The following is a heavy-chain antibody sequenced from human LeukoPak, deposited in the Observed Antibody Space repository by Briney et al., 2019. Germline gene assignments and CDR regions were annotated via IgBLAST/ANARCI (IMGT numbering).Heavy chain of an antibody. CDR1: GGTFSSYA. J-gene: IGHJ6*02. CDR3: ARYSDTAMEDYYYYGMDV. Sequence: SVKVSCKASGGTFSSYAISWVRQAPGQGLEWMGGIIPIFGTANYAQKFQGRVTITADESTSTAYIELSSLRSEDTAVYYCARYSDTAMEDYYYYGMDVWGQGTTVTVSS. V-gene: IGHV1-69*01. CDR2: IIPIFGTA. D-gene: IGHD5-18*01.